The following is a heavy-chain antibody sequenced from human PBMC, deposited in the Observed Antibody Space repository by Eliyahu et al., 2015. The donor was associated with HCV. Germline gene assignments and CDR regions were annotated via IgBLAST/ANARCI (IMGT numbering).Heavy chain of an antibody. J-gene: IGHJ4*02. V-gene: IGHV1-2*02. CDR2: INPKXGDT. CDR3: ARIYNVYFGDYEGIDY. CDR1: GYTXTXYY. Sequence: QVQLVQSGAEVKKPRASXTVSXXASGYTXTXYYMHXVRQAPGQGLEWMGWINPKXGDTNYAQKFQGRVTMTMDTSISTAYMELRSLTSDDSAIYYCARIYNVYFGDYEGIDYWGQGTLLTVSA. D-gene: IGHD4-17*01.